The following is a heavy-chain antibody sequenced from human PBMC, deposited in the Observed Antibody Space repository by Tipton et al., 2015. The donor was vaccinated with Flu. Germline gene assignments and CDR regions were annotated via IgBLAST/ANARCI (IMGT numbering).Heavy chain of an antibody. D-gene: IGHD1-26*01. J-gene: IGHJ4*02. CDR3: ARYGSYFGY. Sequence: TLSLTCTVSGGSISSYYWSWIRQPPGKGPEWIGYIYYNGNTNYNPSLKSRVTISVDTSKNQFSLKVSSVTAADTAVYYCARYGSYFGYWGQGTLVTVSS. CDR1: GGSISSYY. CDR2: IYYNGNT. V-gene: IGHV4-59*07.